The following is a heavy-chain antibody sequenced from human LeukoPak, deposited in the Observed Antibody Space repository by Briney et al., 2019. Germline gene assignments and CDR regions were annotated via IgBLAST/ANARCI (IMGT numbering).Heavy chain of an antibody. J-gene: IGHJ4*02. D-gene: IGHD3/OR15-3a*01. Sequence: SETLSLTCAVSGGSISSSSHYWGWIRQPPGKGLEWIGSIYYSGSTYYNPSFKSQVSISIDTSKNQFSLRLTSVTAADTAVYYCARQTGSGLFILPGGQGTLVTVSS. CDR2: IYYSGST. CDR1: GGSISSSSHY. CDR3: ARQTGSGLFILP. V-gene: IGHV4-39*01.